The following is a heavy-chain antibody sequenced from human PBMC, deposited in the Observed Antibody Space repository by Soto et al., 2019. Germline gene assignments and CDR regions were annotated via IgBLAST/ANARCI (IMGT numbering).Heavy chain of an antibody. D-gene: IGHD4-4*01. Sequence: SETLSLTCAVYGGSFSGHYWTWIRQAPGKRLEWIGEINHSGSSNYNPSLKSRVTISADTSKNQLSLKLGSVTAADTAIYYCAGPFYSVIPTNWGQGTQVTVSS. J-gene: IGHJ4*02. CDR1: GGSFSGHY. V-gene: IGHV4-34*01. CDR2: INHSGSS. CDR3: AGPFYSVIPTN.